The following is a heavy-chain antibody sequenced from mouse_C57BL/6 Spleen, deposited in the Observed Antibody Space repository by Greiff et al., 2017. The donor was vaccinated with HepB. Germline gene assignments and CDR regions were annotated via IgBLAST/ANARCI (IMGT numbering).Heavy chain of an antibody. Sequence: DVKLVESGGGLVKPGGSLKLSCAASGFTFSSYAMSWVRQTPEKRLEWVATISDGGSYTYYPDNVKGRFTISRDNAKNNLYLQMSQLKSEDTAMYYCARLGRAMDYWGQGTSVTVSS. CDR2: ISDGGSYT. D-gene: IGHD4-1*01. CDR3: ARLGRAMDY. CDR1: GFTFSSYA. J-gene: IGHJ4*01. V-gene: IGHV5-4*03.